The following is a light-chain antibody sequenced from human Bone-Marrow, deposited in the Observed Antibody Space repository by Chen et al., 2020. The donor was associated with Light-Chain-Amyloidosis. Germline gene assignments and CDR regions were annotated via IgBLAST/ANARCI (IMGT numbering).Light chain of an antibody. CDR1: NIGSTS. CDR3: QVWDRSSGRPV. J-gene: IGLJ3*02. V-gene: IGLV3-21*02. CDR2: DDS. Sequence: SYVLTQPSLVSVAPGQTATIACGGNNIGSTSVHWYQQTQGQAPLLVVYDDSDRPSGIPERLSGSNSGNTATLTISRVEAGDEADYYCQVWDRSSGRPVFGGGTKLTVL.